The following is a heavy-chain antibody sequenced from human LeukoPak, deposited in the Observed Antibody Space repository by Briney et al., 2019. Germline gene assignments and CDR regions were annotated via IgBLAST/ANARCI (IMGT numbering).Heavy chain of an antibody. D-gene: IGHD5-24*01. CDR1: GFTFSDYY. CDR2: IAGSGVNI. CDR3: ARDDAGGCKRYIYYGMDV. Sequence: PGGSLRLSCAASGFTFSDYYMSWVRQAPGKGLEWISFIAGSGVNIFYADSVKGRFTISRDNAESSLYLQMNNLTQEDTAVYFCARDDAGGCKRYIYYGMDVWGQGTTVTVSS. V-gene: IGHV3-11*01. J-gene: IGHJ6*02.